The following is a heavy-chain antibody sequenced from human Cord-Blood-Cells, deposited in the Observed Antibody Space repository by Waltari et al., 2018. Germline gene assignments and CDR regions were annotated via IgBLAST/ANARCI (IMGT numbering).Heavy chain of an antibody. Sequence: EVQLVQSGAEVKKPGESLKISCKGSGYSFTSYWIGWVHQMPGKGLEWMGIIYPGGSDTIYSPSFQGHVTISADKSISTAYLQWSSLKASDTAMYYCARHGGDYDFWSGYFFDYWGQGTLVTVSS. V-gene: IGHV5-51*07. CDR3: ARHGGDYDFWSGYFFDY. CDR2: IYPGGSDT. D-gene: IGHD3-3*01. CDR1: GYSFTSYW. J-gene: IGHJ4*02.